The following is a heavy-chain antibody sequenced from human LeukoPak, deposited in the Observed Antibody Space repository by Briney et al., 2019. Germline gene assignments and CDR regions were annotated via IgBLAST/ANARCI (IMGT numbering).Heavy chain of an antibody. CDR1: GYTFTSYY. D-gene: IGHD3-22*01. CDR3: ARGSRAAYDSSGYYYPYFDY. Sequence: SVKVSCKASGYTFTSYYMHWVRQAPGQGLEWMGGIIPIFGTANYAQKFQGRVTITADESTSTAYMELSSLRSEDTAVYYCARGSRAAYDSSGYYYPYFDYWGQGTLVTVSS. J-gene: IGHJ4*02. V-gene: IGHV1-69*13. CDR2: IIPIFGTA.